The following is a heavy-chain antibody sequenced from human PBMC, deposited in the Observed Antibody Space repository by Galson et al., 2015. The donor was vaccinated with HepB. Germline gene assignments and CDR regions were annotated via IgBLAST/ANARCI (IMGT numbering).Heavy chain of an antibody. CDR1: RFTFSSYW. D-gene: IGHD4-17*01. J-gene: IGHJ4*02. V-gene: IGHV3-21*01. Sequence: SLRLSCAASRFTFSSYWMTWVRQAPGKGLEWVSSISGSGSSYIYYADSVKGRFTISRDNAKNSLYLQMSSLRAEDTAVYYCARPSTNDFGDFHYWGQGTLVTVSS. CDR2: ISGSGSSYI. CDR3: ARPSTNDFGDFHY.